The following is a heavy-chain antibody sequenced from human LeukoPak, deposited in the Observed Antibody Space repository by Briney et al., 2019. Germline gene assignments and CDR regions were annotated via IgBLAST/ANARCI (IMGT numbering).Heavy chain of an antibody. V-gene: IGHV4-4*02. CDR2: IYHSGST. D-gene: IGHD6-13*01. CDR1: GGSISSSNW. Sequence: SETLSLTCAVSGGSISSSNWWRWVRQPPGKGLEWIGEIYHSGSTNYNPSLKSRVTISVDKSKNQFSLKLSSVTAADTAVYYCARDTRYPNSSSWLGYYYYYMDVWGKGTTVTVSS. CDR3: ARDTRYPNSSSWLGYYYYYMDV. J-gene: IGHJ6*03.